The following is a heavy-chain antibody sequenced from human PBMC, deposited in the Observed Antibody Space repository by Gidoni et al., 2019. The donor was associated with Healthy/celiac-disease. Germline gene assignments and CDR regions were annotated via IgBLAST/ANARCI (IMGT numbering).Heavy chain of an antibody. V-gene: IGHV3-23*01. J-gene: IGHJ4*02. CDR1: GLTFSSYA. CDR3: AKQQSSSWYGDYFDY. CDR2: ISGSGGST. D-gene: IGHD6-13*01. Sequence: EVQLLDSGGGWVQPGGSLRLSFAASGLTFSSYAISWVRQAPGKGLEWVSVISGSGGSTYYADSVKGRFTISRDNSKNTLYLQMNSLRAEDTAVDYCAKQQSSSWYGDYFDYWGQGTLVTVSS.